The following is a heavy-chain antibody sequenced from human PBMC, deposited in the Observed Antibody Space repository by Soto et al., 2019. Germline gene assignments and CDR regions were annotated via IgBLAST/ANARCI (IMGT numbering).Heavy chain of an antibody. J-gene: IGHJ4*02. Sequence: EVQLVESGGGLVQPGGSLRLSCAASGFTVSSNYMSWVRQAPGKGLEWVSVIYSGGSTNYADSVKGRFTISRDNSKNTVYLQMNSPRAEDTDVYYCAREGVVAASDWGQGTLVTVSS. CDR3: AREGVVAASD. D-gene: IGHD2-15*01. CDR1: GFTVSSNY. CDR2: IYSGGST. V-gene: IGHV3-66*01.